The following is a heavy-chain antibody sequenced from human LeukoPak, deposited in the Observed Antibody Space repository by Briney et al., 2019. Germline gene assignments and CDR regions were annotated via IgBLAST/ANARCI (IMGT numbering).Heavy chain of an antibody. Sequence: GASVKVSCKTSGYTFTSYYMHWVRQAPGQGLEWMGWISAYNGNTNYAQKLQGRVTMTTDTSTSTAYMELRSLRSDDTAVYYCARVLGELKYSGSLSRHPFDPWGQGTLVTVSS. CDR3: ARVLGELKYSGSLSRHPFDP. J-gene: IGHJ5*02. CDR2: ISAYNGNT. D-gene: IGHD1-26*01. V-gene: IGHV1-18*04. CDR1: GYTFTSYY.